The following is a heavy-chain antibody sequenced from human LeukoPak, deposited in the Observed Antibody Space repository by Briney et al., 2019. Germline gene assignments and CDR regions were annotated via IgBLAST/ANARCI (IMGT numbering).Heavy chain of an antibody. Sequence: GESLKISCEASGYTFNIYYIGWVRQMPGKGLEWMADIYPSDSNTRYSPSFQGQVTISADKSIATAYLQWSSLKASDTAIYYCVRLDAGWFDPWGQGTLVTVSS. CDR1: GYTFNIYY. CDR3: VRLDAGWFDP. J-gene: IGHJ5*02. CDR2: IYPSDSNT. V-gene: IGHV5-51*01. D-gene: IGHD3-9*01.